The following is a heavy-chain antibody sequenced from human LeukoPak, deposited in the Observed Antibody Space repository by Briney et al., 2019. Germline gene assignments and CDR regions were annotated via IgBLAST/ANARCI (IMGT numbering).Heavy chain of an antibody. Sequence: PSETLSLMCSVSGYVIRSGYFWAWIRQPPGKGLEWIASVYHNGSAFYNPSLKSRASISVDTSSNQFSLTLTSVSVADTAVYHCARLSSWFVAFWGRGSLVTVSS. J-gene: IGHJ1*01. CDR1: GYVIRSGYF. CDR3: ARLSSWFVAF. CDR2: VYHNGSA. V-gene: IGHV4-38-2*02. D-gene: IGHD6-13*01.